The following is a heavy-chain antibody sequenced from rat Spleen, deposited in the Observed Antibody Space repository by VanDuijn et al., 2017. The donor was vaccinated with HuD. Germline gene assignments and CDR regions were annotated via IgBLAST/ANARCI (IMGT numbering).Heavy chain of an antibody. CDR2: IWGDGST. CDR1: GFSLTSYH. D-gene: IGHD1-1*01. CDR3: SRVGVYYPFAY. V-gene: IGHV2-43*01. Sequence: QVQLKESGPGLVQPSQTLSLTCTVSGFSLTSYHVSWVRQPPGKGLEWMGVIWGDGSTAYNSALKSRLSISRDTSKSQVFLKMNSLQTEDTATYYWSRVGVYYPFAYWGQGTLVTVSS. J-gene: IGHJ3*01.